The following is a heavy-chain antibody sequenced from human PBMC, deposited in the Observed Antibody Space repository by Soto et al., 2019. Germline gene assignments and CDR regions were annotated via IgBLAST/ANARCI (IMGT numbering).Heavy chain of an antibody. D-gene: IGHD1-26*01. J-gene: IGHJ6*02. CDR3: ARVGSSCHSGGCYYYYGLGV. Sequence: QVRLQESGPGLVKPSETLSLSCLVSGYSVGNGPYYWSWIRQSPGVGLEWIAYIYYSGCTNVNPSLESRVNISIDMSKNQFFLELRSVTAADAAVYFCARVGSSCHSGGCYYYYGLGVWGQGTTVAISS. CDR1: GYSVGNGPYY. V-gene: IGHV4-61*01. CDR2: IYYSGCT.